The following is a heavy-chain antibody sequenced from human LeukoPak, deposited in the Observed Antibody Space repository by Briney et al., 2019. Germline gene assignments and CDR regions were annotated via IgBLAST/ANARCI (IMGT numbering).Heavy chain of an antibody. Sequence: GGSLRLSCAAPGFTFSSYSMNWVRQAPGKGLEWVSSISSSSSYIYYADSVKGRFTISRDNAKNSLYLQTNSLRAEDTAVYYCARGTSKSSGHNPYYWGQGTLVTVSS. D-gene: IGHD3-22*01. V-gene: IGHV3-21*01. CDR3: ARGTSKSSGHNPYY. CDR2: ISSSSSYI. CDR1: GFTFSSYS. J-gene: IGHJ4*02.